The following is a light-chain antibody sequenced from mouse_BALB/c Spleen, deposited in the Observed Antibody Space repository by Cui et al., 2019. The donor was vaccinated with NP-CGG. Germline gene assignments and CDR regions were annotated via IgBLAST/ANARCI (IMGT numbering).Light chain of an antibody. J-gene: IGLJ1*01. Sequence: QAVVTQEPALTTSPGVTVTLTCRSSTVTVPTSNYANWVQEKPDHLFTGLIGGTNNRAPGVPARFSGSLIGDKAALTITGAQTEDEAMYFCALWYSNHWVFGGGTKLTVL. CDR1: TVTVPTSNY. CDR3: ALWYSNHWV. CDR2: GTN. V-gene: IGLV1*01.